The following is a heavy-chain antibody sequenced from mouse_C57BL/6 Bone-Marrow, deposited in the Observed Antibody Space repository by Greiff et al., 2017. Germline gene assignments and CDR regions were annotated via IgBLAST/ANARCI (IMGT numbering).Heavy chain of an antibody. J-gene: IGHJ4*01. CDR3: ARTPPSDGYNAMDY. CDR2: INPSSGYT. Sequence: QVQLQQSGAELAKPGASVKLSCKASGYTFTSYWMHWVKQRPGQGLEWIGYINPSSGYTKYNQKFKDQATLTADKTSSTAYMQLSSLTYEASAVYYCARTPPSDGYNAMDYWGQGTSVTVSS. D-gene: IGHD2-3*01. V-gene: IGHV1-7*01. CDR1: GYTFTSYW.